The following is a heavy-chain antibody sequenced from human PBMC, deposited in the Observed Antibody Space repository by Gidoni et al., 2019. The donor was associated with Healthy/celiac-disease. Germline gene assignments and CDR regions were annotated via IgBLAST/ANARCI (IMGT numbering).Heavy chain of an antibody. V-gene: IGHV4-34*01. J-gene: IGHJ4*02. CDR2: INHSGST. D-gene: IGHD6-19*01. CDR1: GGSFSGYY. Sequence: QVQLQQWGAGLLKPSETLSLTCAVYGGSFSGYYWSWIRQPPGKGLEWIGEINHSGSTNYNPYLKSRVTISVDTSKNQFSLKLSSVTAADTAVYYCARSRGIAVAGTFDYWGQGTLVTVSS. CDR3: ARSRGIAVAGTFDY.